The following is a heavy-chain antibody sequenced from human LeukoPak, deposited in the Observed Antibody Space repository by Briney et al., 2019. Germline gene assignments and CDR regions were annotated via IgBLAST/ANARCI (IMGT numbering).Heavy chain of an antibody. J-gene: IGHJ3*02. D-gene: IGHD3-22*01. V-gene: IGHV3-23*01. CDR3: AKMTTGYYYTAFDI. CDR2: ISGSGATT. CDR1: GFTFTTYG. Sequence: GGSLRLSCGASGFTFTTYGMSWLRQAPGKGLEGVSRISGSGATTDYADSVKGRFTISRDNSKNTLFLQMNSLRAEDTAVYYCAKMTTGYYYTAFDIWGQGTMVTVSS.